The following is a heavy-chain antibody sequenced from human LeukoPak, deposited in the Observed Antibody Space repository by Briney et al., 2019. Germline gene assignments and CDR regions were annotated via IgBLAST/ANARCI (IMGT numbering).Heavy chain of an antibody. V-gene: IGHV3-48*01. D-gene: IGHD2/OR15-2a*01. J-gene: IGHJ6*02. CDR3: ARNSAGDYYYGMDV. CDR2: ISSSSSTI. CDR1: GFTFSSYS. Sequence: PGGSLRLSCAASGFTFSSYSMNWVRQAPGKGLEWVSYISSSSSTIYYADSVKGRFTISRDNAKNSLYLQMNSLRAEDTAVYYCARNSAGDYYYGMDVWGQGTTVTVSS.